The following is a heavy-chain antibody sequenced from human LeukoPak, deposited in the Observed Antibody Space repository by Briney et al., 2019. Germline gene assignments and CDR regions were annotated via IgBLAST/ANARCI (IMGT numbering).Heavy chain of an antibody. CDR3: AKDLSPPGDSEARPGGSDY. J-gene: IGHJ4*02. CDR1: GFTFSSYG. CDR2: IRYDGSNK. D-gene: IGHD6-6*01. Sequence: RTGGSLRLSCAASGFTFSSYGMHWVRQAPGKGLEWVAFIRYDGSNKYYADSVKGRFTIPRDNSKNTLYLQMNSLRAEDTAVYYCAKDLSPPGDSEARPGGSDYWGQGTLVTVSS. V-gene: IGHV3-30*02.